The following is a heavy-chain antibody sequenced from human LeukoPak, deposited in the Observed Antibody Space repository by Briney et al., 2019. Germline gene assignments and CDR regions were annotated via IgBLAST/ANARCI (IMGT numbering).Heavy chain of an antibody. Sequence: GGSLRLSCAASGFTFSSYAMSWVRQAPGKGLEWVSAISGSGGSTYYADSVKGRFTISRDNSKNTLYLQMNSLRAEDTAVYYCAKGVWFGELLLHYFDYWGQGTLVTVSS. CDR2: ISGSGGST. CDR1: GFTFSSYA. CDR3: AKGVWFGELLLHYFDY. J-gene: IGHJ4*02. D-gene: IGHD3-10*01. V-gene: IGHV3-23*01.